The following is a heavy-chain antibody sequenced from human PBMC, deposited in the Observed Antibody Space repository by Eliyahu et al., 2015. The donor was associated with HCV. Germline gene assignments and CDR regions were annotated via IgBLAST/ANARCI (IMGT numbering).Heavy chain of an antibody. V-gene: IGHV3-23*01. J-gene: IGHJ2*01. CDR2: XSAGGGGT. CDR3: AKVKTSWYFDL. CDR1: GFTFSSYD. Sequence: EVQLLESGGGLVQPGGSLRLSCXASGFTFSSYDMXWVRXXXXXGLQWXSAXSAGGGGTYADSVKGRFTISRDNSKNTLFLEMNSLRVEDTAVYYCAKVKTSWYFDLWGRGTLVTVSS.